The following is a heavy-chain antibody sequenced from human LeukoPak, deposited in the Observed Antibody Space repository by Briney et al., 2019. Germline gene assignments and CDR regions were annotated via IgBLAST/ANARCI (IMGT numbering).Heavy chain of an antibody. J-gene: IGHJ4*02. V-gene: IGHV1-46*01. D-gene: IGHD3-22*01. CDR3: ARELDYYDSSGSRTIGY. CDR2: INPSGGST. Sequence: PLASVKVSCKASGYTFTSYYMHWVRQAPGQGLEWMGIINPSGGSTSYAQKFQGRVTMTRDTSTSTVYMELSSLRSEDTAVYYCARELDYYDSSGSRTIGYWGQGTLVTVSS. CDR1: GYTFTSYY.